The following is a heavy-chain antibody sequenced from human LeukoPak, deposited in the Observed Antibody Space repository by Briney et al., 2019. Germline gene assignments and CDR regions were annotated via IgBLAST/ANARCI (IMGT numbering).Heavy chain of an antibody. J-gene: IGHJ4*02. D-gene: IGHD3-16*01. CDR2: IYSSGST. Sequence: GGSLRLSCAASRFTVSSNYMSWVRQAPGKGLEWVSFIYSSGSTYYADSVRGRFTISRDNSNNTLYLQMNRLRVEDTAVYYCARGRFGLSLDYWGQGTLVTVSS. CDR1: RFTVSSNY. CDR3: ARGRFGLSLDY. V-gene: IGHV3-66*01.